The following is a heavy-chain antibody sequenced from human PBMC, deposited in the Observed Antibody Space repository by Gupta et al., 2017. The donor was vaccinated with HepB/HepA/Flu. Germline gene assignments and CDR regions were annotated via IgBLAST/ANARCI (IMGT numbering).Heavy chain of an antibody. CDR3: ARDPFLESSRPPVY. J-gene: IGHJ1*01. CDR2: ISSMSNYI. Sequence: EVQLLESGGGLVKPGGSMRLSCAASGFKFSDYTMNWVRQAPEKGLEWVSSISSMSNYIYYADSVKGRFTISRDNAKNSLFLQMNRLRSEDTAVYCCARDPFLESSRPPVYWGQGTQVTVSS. D-gene: IGHD3-3*01. V-gene: IGHV3-21*06. CDR1: GFKFSDYT.